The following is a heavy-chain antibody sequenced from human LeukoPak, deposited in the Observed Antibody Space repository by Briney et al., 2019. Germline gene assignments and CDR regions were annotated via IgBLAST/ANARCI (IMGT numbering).Heavy chain of an antibody. CDR2: INPNSGGT. Sequence: ASVKVSGKASGYTFTGYYMHWVRQAPGQGLEWMGWINPNSGGTNYAQKFQGRVTMTRDTSISTAYMELSRLRSDDTAVYYCARGGRYFVVAPAANFDYWGRGTLVTVSS. D-gene: IGHD2-2*01. CDR3: ARGGRYFVVAPAANFDY. J-gene: IGHJ4*02. V-gene: IGHV1-2*02. CDR1: GYTFTGYY.